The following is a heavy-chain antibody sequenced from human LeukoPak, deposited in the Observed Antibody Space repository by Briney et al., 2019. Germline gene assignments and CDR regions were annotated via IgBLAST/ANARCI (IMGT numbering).Heavy chain of an antibody. V-gene: IGHV4-39*07. J-gene: IGHJ4*02. D-gene: IGHD3-10*01. CDR3: ARSEFGESPFDY. CDR1: GGSLSSGSYY. CDR2: SSYSGST. Sequence: SQALSLTCTVSGGSLSSGSYYWGWIRQPPGKGMEWIGSSSYSGSTYYSPSLESRLTISVDTSKNQFSLKLSSVTAADTAVYYCARSEFGESPFDYWGQGTLVTVSS.